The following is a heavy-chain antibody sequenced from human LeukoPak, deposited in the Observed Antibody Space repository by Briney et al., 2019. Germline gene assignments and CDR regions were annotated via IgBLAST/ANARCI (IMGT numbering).Heavy chain of an antibody. V-gene: IGHV4-59*08. CDR2: IYYSGST. D-gene: IGHD2-2*01. Sequence: SETLSLTCTVSGGSISSYYWSWIRQPPGKGLEWIGYIYYSGSTNYNPSLKSRVTISVDTSKNQFSLKLSSVTAADTAVYYCASCYRWYFDLWGRGTLVTVSS. CDR1: GGSISSYY. CDR3: ASCYRWYFDL. J-gene: IGHJ2*01.